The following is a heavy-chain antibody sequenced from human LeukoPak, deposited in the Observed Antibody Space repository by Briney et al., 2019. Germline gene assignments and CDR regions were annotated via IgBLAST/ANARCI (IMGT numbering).Heavy chain of an antibody. D-gene: IGHD3-16*01. CDR3: ARGDYYYYYYGMDV. V-gene: IGHV1-69*04. CDR2: IIPIFGIA. Sequence: SVKVSCKAPGGTFSSHAISWVRQAPGQGLEWMGRIIPIFGIANYAQKFQGRVTITADKSTSTAYMELSSLRSEDTAVYYCARGDYYYYYYGMDVWGQGTTVTVSS. CDR1: GGTFSSHA. J-gene: IGHJ6*02.